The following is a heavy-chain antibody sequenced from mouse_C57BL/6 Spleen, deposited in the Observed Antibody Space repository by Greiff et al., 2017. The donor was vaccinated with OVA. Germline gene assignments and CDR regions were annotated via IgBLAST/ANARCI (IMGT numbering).Heavy chain of an antibody. Sequence: VQLQQPGAELVMPGASVKLSCKASGYTFTSYWMHWVKQRPGQGLEWIGEIDPSDSYTNYNQKFKGKSTLTVDKSSSTAYMQLSSLTSEDSAVYYCARRGNWDFDYWGQGTTLTVSS. CDR3: ARRGNWDFDY. V-gene: IGHV1-69*01. CDR2: IDPSDSYT. CDR1: GYTFTSYW. J-gene: IGHJ2*01. D-gene: IGHD4-1*01.